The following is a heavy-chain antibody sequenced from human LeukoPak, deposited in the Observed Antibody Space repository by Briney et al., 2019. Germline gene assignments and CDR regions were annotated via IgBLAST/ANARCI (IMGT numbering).Heavy chain of an antibody. D-gene: IGHD6-13*01. V-gene: IGHV4-31*03. Sequence: TSETLSLTCTVSGGSISSGDYYWNWVCQHPGKGLEWIGYIYYSGSTYYNPSLKSRVTISVDTSKNQFSLKLSSVTAADTAVYYCTREMAAAGHFDYWGQGALVTVSS. CDR3: TREMAAAGHFDY. CDR1: GGSISSGDYY. CDR2: IYYSGST. J-gene: IGHJ4*02.